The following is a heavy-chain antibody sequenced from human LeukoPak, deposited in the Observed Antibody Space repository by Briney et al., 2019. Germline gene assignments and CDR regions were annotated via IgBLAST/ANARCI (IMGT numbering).Heavy chain of an antibody. Sequence: SETLSLTCTVPGDSIRNDYWSWIRQPAGKGLEWIGRIYSSGSTNYNPSLKSRVTLSGDTSNNHFSLKLSSVTAADTALYYCARGGISTSLDYWGQGTLVTVSS. CDR3: ARGGISTSLDY. CDR2: IYSSGST. CDR1: GDSIRNDY. J-gene: IGHJ4*02. D-gene: IGHD2-2*01. V-gene: IGHV4-4*07.